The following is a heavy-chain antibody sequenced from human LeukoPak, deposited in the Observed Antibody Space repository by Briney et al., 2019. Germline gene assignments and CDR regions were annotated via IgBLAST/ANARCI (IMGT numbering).Heavy chain of an antibody. V-gene: IGHV4-34*01. CDR3: ARGGVTTNKYILGY. J-gene: IGHJ4*02. CDR1: GGSFSGYY. CDR2: INHSGST. Sequence: SETLSLTCAVYGGSFSGYYWSWIRQPPGKGLEWIGEINHSGSTNYNPSLKSRVTISIDTSKNQFSLKLSSVTAADTAVYYCARGGVTTNKYILGYWGQGTLVTVSS. D-gene: IGHD4-17*01.